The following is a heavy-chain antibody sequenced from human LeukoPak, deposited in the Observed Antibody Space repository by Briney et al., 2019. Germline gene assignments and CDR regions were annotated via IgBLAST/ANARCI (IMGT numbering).Heavy chain of an antibody. J-gene: IGHJ5*02. Sequence: KPSETLSLTCTVSCRSISSYYWSWIRQPAGKGLEWIGRIYTSGSTNYNPSLKSRVTMSVDTSKNQFSLKLSSVTAADTAVYYCARDPYDSSGYYYHWFDPWGQGTLVTVSS. CDR3: ARDPYDSSGYYYHWFDP. D-gene: IGHD3-22*01. CDR1: CRSISSYY. V-gene: IGHV4-4*07. CDR2: IYTSGST.